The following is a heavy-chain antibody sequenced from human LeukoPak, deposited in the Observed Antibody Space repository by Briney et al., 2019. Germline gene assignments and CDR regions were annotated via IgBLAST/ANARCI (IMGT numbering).Heavy chain of an antibody. CDR2: IYHSGST. CDR1: GGSISSGGYY. J-gene: IGHJ4*02. CDR3: ALSGIAVAGTEELFDY. V-gene: IGHV4-30-2*01. D-gene: IGHD6-19*01. Sequence: SETLSLTCTVSGGSISSGGYYWSWIRQPPGKGLEWIGYIYHSGSTYYNPSLKSRVTISVDRSKNQFSLKLSSVTAADTAVYYCALSGIAVAGTEELFDYWGQGTLVTVSS.